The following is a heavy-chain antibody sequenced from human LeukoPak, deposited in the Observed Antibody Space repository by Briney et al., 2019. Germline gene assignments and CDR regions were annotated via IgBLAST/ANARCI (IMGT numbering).Heavy chain of an antibody. CDR2: IRYDGSNR. CDR3: AKDMQLWYFDY. Sequence: HSGGSLRLSCAASGFTFSSYGMHWVRQAPDKGQEWVAFIRYDGSNRYYADSVKGRFTTSRDNSKSTLFLQMNSLRAEDTAVYYCAKDMQLWYFDYWGQGTLVTVSS. CDR1: GFTFSSYG. D-gene: IGHD5-18*01. V-gene: IGHV3-30*02. J-gene: IGHJ4*02.